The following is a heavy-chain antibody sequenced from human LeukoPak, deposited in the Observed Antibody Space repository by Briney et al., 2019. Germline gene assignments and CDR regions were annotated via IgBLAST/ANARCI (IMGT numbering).Heavy chain of an antibody. CDR3: ARGDHSEYSSLWRYYFDY. J-gene: IGHJ4*02. Sequence: SETLSLTCTVSGGSISSGSYYWSWIRQPAGKGLEWIGRIYTSGSTNYNPSLKSRVTISVDTSKNQFSLKLSSVTAADTAVYYCARGDHSEYSSLWRYYFDYWGQGTLVTVSS. CDR1: GGSISSGSYY. CDR2: IYTSGST. D-gene: IGHD5-18*01. V-gene: IGHV4-61*02.